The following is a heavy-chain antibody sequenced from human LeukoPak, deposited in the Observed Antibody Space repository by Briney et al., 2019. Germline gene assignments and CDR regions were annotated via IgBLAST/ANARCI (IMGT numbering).Heavy chain of an antibody. Sequence: PGGSLRLSCAASGFTFSSYAMGWVREAPGKGLEWVSAISGSGGSTYYADSVKGRFTISRDNSKNTLYLQMNSLRAEDTAVYYCARLLLPVRGVIRYFDYWGQGTLVTVSS. CDR2: ISGSGGST. J-gene: IGHJ4*02. CDR1: GFTFSSYA. CDR3: ARLLLPVRGVIRYFDY. V-gene: IGHV3-23*01. D-gene: IGHD3-10*01.